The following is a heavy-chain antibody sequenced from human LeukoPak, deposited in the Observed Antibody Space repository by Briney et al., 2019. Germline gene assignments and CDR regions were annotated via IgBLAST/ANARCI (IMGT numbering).Heavy chain of an antibody. D-gene: IGHD6-19*01. Sequence: GGSLRLSCAASGFTFSSYAMHWVRQAPGKGLEWVAVISYDGSNKYYADSVKGRFTISRDNSKNTLYLQMNSLRAEDTAVYYCARGSGWYRWYFDLWGRGTLVTVSS. CDR3: ARGSGWYRWYFDL. CDR1: GFTFSSYA. CDR2: ISYDGSNK. V-gene: IGHV3-30-3*01. J-gene: IGHJ2*01.